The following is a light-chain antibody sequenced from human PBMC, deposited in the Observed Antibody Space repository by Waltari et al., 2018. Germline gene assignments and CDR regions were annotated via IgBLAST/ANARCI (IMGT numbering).Light chain of an antibody. CDR3: YSTDSGGDHRGV. V-gene: IGLV3-10*01. CDR1: ALPRKH. CDR2: EDN. Sequence: SSELTQPPAVSVSPGQTARSTCSGSALPRKHAYWYHQKSGQVPLLVIYEDNRRPSGIPERFSGSSSGTKATLTITGAQADDEGDYYCYSTDSGGDHRGVFGGGTRLTVL. J-gene: IGLJ3*02.